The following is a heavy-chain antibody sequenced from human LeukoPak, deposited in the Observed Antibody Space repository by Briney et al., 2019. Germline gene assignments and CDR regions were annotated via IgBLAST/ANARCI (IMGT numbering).Heavy chain of an antibody. CDR1: GFTVSSNY. D-gene: IGHD3-10*01. V-gene: IGHV3-53*01. CDR2: IYSGGST. J-gene: IGHJ2*01. CDR3: ARDRPYGSGSYYGRNWYCDL. Sequence: PGGTLRLSCAASGFTVSSNYMSWVRQAPGKGLEWVSVIYSGGSTYYADSVKGRFTISRDNSKNTLYLQMNSLRAEDTAVYYCARDRPYGSGSYYGRNWYCDLCGRGTLVTVSS.